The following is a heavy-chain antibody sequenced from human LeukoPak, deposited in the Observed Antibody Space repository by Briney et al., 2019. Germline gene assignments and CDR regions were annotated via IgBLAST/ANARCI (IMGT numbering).Heavy chain of an antibody. CDR3: AKDFRIGYSAHFDY. CDR2: ICSGGST. V-gene: IGHV3-53*01. CDR1: GFTVSSNY. J-gene: IGHJ4*02. Sequence: PGGSLRLSCAASGFTVSSNYMSWVRQAPGKGLEWVSVICSGGSTYYADSVKGRFSISRDNSKNTLYLQMDSLRGEDTAVYYCAKDFRIGYSAHFDYWGQGALVTVSS. D-gene: IGHD2-21*01.